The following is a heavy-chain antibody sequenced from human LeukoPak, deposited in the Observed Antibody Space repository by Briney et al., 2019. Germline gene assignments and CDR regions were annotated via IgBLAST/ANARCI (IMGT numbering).Heavy chain of an antibody. Sequence: SETLSLTCNVSGGSISSHYWSWIRQPPGKGLEWIAYIHYSGSTNYNPSLTSRVTISVDTTKNQSTLKLTSVTAADTAVYYCARSLSTGPSAAGDAFYFYYGMDVWGQGTTVTVSS. CDR2: IHYSGST. CDR1: GGSISSHY. J-gene: IGHJ6*02. D-gene: IGHD6-13*01. CDR3: ARSLSTGPSAAGDAFYFYYGMDV. V-gene: IGHV4-59*11.